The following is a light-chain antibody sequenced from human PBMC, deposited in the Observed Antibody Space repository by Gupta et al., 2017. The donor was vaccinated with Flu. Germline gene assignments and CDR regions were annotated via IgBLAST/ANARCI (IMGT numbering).Light chain of an antibody. CDR2: KAS. Sequence: GDRVTITCRASQSVGKWLAWYQQKPGKAPKVLIYKASSLESEVPSRFSGSGSETEFTLTISSLQTDDFATYYCQQYYSYSYTFGQGTKLEIK. CDR3: QQYYSYSYT. J-gene: IGKJ2*01. V-gene: IGKV1-5*03. CDR1: QSVGKW.